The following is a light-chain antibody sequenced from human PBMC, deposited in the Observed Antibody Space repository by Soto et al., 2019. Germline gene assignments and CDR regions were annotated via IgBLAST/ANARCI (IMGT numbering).Light chain of an antibody. V-gene: IGKV1-39*01. CDR3: QQIYSTPQT. CDR1: QNINNY. J-gene: IGKJ1*01. Sequence: DIQMTQFPSSLSASVGDSVTITCRASQNINNYLNWYHQKPGKAPKLLIYTASSLQSGVPSRFSGSGSGTDFTLTISSLQPEDFATYFCQQIYSTPQTFGQGTKV. CDR2: TAS.